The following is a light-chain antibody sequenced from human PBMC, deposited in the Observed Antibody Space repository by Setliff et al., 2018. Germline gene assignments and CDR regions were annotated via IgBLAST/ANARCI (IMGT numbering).Light chain of an antibody. V-gene: IGLV1-44*01. Sequence: QSALTQPPSTSGTPGQRVTISCSGSSSNIGGNTVNWYQQLPGTAPRLLISSNNDRPSGVSNRFTGSKSGTSASLTISGLQSEDEGDYYCAAWDDSLTGSYVFGTGTKVTVL. CDR3: AAWDDSLTGSYV. CDR1: SSNIGGNT. J-gene: IGLJ1*01. CDR2: SNN.